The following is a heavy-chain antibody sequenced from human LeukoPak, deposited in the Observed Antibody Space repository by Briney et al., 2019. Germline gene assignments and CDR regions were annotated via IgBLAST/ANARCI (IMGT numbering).Heavy chain of an antibody. V-gene: IGHV1-69*06. CDR1: GGTFSSYA. CDR2: IIPIFGTA. CDR3: ARELTHTLWFGESILPGYYGMDV. Sequence: SVKVSCKASGGTFSSYAISWVRQAPGQRPEWMGGIIPIFGTANYAQKFQGRVTITADKYTSTAYMELSRLKSEDTVVYYCARELTHTLWFGESILPGYYGMDVWGKGTTVIVSS. D-gene: IGHD3-10*01. J-gene: IGHJ6*04.